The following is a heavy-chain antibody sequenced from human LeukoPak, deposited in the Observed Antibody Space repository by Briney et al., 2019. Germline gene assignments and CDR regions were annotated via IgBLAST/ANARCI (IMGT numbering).Heavy chain of an antibody. CDR2: ISYDGSNK. J-gene: IGHJ4*02. D-gene: IGHD1-26*01. CDR3: AKGGGSYYADAFDI. CDR1: GFTFSSYW. V-gene: IGHV3-30*18. Sequence: GGSLRLSCAASGFTFSSYWMHWVRQAPGKGLEWVAVISYDGSNKYYADSVKGRFTISRDNSKNTLYLQMNSLRAEDTAVYYCAKGGGSYYADAFDIWGQGTLVTVSS.